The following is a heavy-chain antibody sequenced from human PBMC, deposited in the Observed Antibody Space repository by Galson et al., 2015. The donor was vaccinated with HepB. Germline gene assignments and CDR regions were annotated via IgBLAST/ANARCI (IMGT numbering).Heavy chain of an antibody. Sequence: VKVSCKASGGTFSSYAISWVRQAPGQGLEWMGRIIPILGIANYAQKFQGRVTITADKSTSTAYMELSSLRSEDTAVYYCARGSVAGAFDIWGQGTMVTVSS. J-gene: IGHJ3*02. CDR1: GGTFSSYA. V-gene: IGHV1-69*10. CDR2: IIPILGIA. CDR3: ARGSVAGAFDI. D-gene: IGHD6-19*01.